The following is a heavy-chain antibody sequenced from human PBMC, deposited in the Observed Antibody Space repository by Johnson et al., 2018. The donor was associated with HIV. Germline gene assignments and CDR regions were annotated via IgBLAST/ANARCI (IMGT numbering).Heavy chain of an antibody. CDR2: IWYDGSNK. J-gene: IGHJ3*02. Sequence: QVQLVESGGGVVQPGKSLRLSCAASGFTFSSYGMHWVRQAAGKGLEWVALIWYDGSNKYYADSVKGRFTISRDNSKNTLYLQMNSLRGEDTAVYYCAKDSMGFNWNQFEAFDMWGQGKMVTVSS. CDR3: AKDSMGFNWNQFEAFDM. V-gene: IGHV3-33*06. D-gene: IGHD1-20*01. CDR1: GFTFSSYG.